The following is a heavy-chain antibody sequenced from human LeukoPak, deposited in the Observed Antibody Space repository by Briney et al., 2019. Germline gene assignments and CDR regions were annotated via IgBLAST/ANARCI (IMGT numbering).Heavy chain of an antibody. CDR1: GGSISSYY. J-gene: IGHJ4*02. Sequence: SETLSLTCTVSGGSISSYYWSWIRQPPGKGLEWIGYIYYSGSTNYNPSLKSRVTISVDTSKNQSSLKLSSVTAADTAVYYCARSTRIMITFGHPGSFDYWGQGTLVTVSS. V-gene: IGHV4-59*01. CDR3: ARSTRIMITFGHPGSFDY. D-gene: IGHD3-16*01. CDR2: IYYSGST.